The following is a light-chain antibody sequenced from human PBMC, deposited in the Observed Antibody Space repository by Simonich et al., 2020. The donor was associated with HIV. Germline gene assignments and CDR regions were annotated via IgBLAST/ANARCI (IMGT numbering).Light chain of an antibody. J-gene: IGKJ1*01. CDR3: QQYYTYPLT. Sequence: AIQMTQSPSSLSASVGDKVTITCRASQGIRNDLGWYQQKPGKAPKLLVYAASTLQSGVPSRFSGSGSGTDFTLTISCLQSEDFATYCCQQYYTYPLTFGQGTKVEIK. CDR2: AAS. CDR1: QGIRND. V-gene: IGKV1-6*01.